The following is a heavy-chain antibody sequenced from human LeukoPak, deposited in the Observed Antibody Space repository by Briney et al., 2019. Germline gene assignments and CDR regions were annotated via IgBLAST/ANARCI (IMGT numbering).Heavy chain of an antibody. J-gene: IGHJ4*02. CDR1: GFTFSSYW. V-gene: IGHV3-7*01. Sequence: PGGSLRLSCAASGFTFSSYWMSWVRRAPGKGLEWVANIKEDGSQEYYVVSVRGRFTISRDNARNSVYLQMNSLRAEDTAVYYCAKGGAPFAESAYWGQGTLVTVSS. D-gene: IGHD3-10*01. CDR2: IKEDGSQE. CDR3: AKGGAPFAESAY.